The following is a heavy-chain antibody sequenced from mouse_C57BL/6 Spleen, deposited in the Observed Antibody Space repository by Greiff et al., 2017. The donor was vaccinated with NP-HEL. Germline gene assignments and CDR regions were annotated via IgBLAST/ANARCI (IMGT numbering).Heavy chain of an antibody. CDR2: INPNNGGT. J-gene: IGHJ1*03. CDR3: AREYFDV. CDR1: GYTFTDYN. Sequence: EVKLMESGPELVKPGASVKIPCKASGYTFTDYNMDWVKQSHGKSLEWIGDINPNNGGTIYNQKFKGKATLTVDKSSSTAYMELRSLTSEDTAVYYCAREYFDVWGTGTTVTVSS. V-gene: IGHV1-18*01.